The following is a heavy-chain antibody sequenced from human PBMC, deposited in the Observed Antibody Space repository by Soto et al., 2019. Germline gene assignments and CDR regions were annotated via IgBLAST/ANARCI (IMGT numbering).Heavy chain of an antibody. CDR1: GFTFSSYS. CDR2: ISSSSSYI. CDR3: AADEHSSGWYGMDV. J-gene: IGHJ6*02. D-gene: IGHD6-19*01. V-gene: IGHV3-21*01. Sequence: GGSLRLSCAASGFTFSSYSMNWVRQAPGKGLEWVSSISSSSSYIYYADSVKGRFTISRDNAKNSLYLQMNSLRAEDTAVYYCAADEHSSGWYGMDVWGQGTTVTVSS.